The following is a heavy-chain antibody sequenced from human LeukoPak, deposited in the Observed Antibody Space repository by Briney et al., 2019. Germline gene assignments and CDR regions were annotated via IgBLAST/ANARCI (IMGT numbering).Heavy chain of an antibody. J-gene: IGHJ5*02. CDR2: FDPEDGET. CDR3: ARDKWGYYGPNWFDP. Sequence: GASVKVSCKVSGYTLTELSMHWVRQAPGKGLEWMGGFDPEDGETIYAQKLQGRVTMTTDTSTSTAYMELRSLRSDDTAVYYCARDKWGYYGPNWFDPWGQGTLVTVSS. V-gene: IGHV1-24*01. D-gene: IGHD4-17*01. CDR1: GYTLTELS.